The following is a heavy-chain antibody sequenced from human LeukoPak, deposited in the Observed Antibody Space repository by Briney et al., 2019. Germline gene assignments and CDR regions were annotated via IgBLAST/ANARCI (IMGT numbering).Heavy chain of an antibody. V-gene: IGHV3-7*03. J-gene: IGHJ4*02. CDR3: ASGQWLVLNY. Sequence: PGGSLRLSCAASGFTFSSYWMSWVLQAPGKGLEWVANIKQDGSEKYVDSVKGRFTISRDNAKNSLYLQMNSLRAEDTAVYYCASGQWLVLNYWGQGTLVTVSS. CDR1: GFTFSSYW. D-gene: IGHD6-19*01. CDR2: IKQDGSEK.